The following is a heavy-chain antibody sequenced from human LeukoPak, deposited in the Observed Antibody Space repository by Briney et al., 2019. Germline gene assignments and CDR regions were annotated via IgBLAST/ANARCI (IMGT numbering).Heavy chain of an antibody. V-gene: IGHV4-4*07. CDR1: GGSISSYY. Sequence: SETLSLTCTVSGGSISSYYWSRIRQPAGKGLEWIGRIYISGSTNYNPSLKSRVTMAVDTSKNQFSLKLSSVTAADTAVYYCARDRGTWNDDGFDYWGQGTLVTVSS. CDR3: ARDRGTWNDDGFDY. CDR2: IYISGST. J-gene: IGHJ4*02. D-gene: IGHD1-1*01.